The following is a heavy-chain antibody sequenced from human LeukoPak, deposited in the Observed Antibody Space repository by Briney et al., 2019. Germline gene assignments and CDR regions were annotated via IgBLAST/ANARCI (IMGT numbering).Heavy chain of an antibody. CDR2: INADGSTA. D-gene: IGHD1-14*01. CDR3: VVVVEPPDSDGFDV. CDR1: GFTFGNSW. Sequence: GGSLRLSCAASGFTFGNSWVHWVRQAPGKGLVWVSLINADGSTATYTDSVKGRFTISRDNARNTLSLQMNSLTIEDTAVYYCVVVVEPPDSDGFDVWGQGTMITVSS. J-gene: IGHJ3*01. V-gene: IGHV3-74*01.